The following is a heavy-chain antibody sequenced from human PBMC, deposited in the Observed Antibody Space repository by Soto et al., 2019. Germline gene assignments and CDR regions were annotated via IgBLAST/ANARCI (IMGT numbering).Heavy chain of an antibody. D-gene: IGHD2-15*01. J-gene: IGHJ4*02. V-gene: IGHV3-23*01. CDR1: GFTFSSYA. Sequence: GGSLRLSCAASGFTFSSYAMSWVRQAPGKGLEWVSAISGSGGSTYYADSVKGRFTISRDNSKNTLYLQMNSLRAEDTAVYYCAKGYCSGGSCYSFDYWGQGTLVTVSS. CDR2: ISGSGGST. CDR3: AKGYCSGGSCYSFDY.